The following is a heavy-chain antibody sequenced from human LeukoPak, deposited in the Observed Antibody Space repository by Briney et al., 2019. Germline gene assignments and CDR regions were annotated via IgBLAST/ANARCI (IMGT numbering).Heavy chain of an antibody. D-gene: IGHD3-3*01. CDR2: LWCSSSTT. CDR1: GITFRNYG. CDR3: ARASDFWSGAFYYYMDV. Sequence: GSLRPSWATPGITFRNYGKNWVRQAPGKGLEWVSLLWCSSSTTYYADSVKGRFTISRDNADNSLYLQMNILRAEDTAVYYCARASDFWSGAFYYYMDVWGKGTTVTVSS. J-gene: IGHJ6*03. V-gene: IGHV3-48*01.